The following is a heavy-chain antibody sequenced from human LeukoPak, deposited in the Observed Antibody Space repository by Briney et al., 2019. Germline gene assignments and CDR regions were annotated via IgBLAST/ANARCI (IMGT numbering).Heavy chain of an antibody. CDR3: AKDLNDYPGNFDY. V-gene: IGHV3-30*02. CDR1: GFTFSSYG. D-gene: IGHD4-11*01. Sequence: PGGSLRLSCAASGFTFSSYGMHWVRQAPGKGLEWVAFIRYDGSNKYYADSVKGRSTISRDNSKNTLYLQMNSLRAEDTAVYYCAKDLNDYPGNFDYWGQGTLVTVSS. CDR2: IRYDGSNK. J-gene: IGHJ4*02.